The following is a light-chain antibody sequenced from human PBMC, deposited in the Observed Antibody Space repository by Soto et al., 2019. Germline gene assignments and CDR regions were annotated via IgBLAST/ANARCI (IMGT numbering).Light chain of an antibody. J-gene: IGLJ3*02. Sequence: QSALTQPASVSGSPGQSITISCTGTSSDVGGYNYVSWYQQHPAKAPKLMIYEVSNRPSGVSHRFSGSKSGNTASQTISGLQGEDEADYYCFSYTTSSTLVFGGGTKLTVL. CDR1: SSDVGGYNY. CDR3: FSYTTSSTLV. CDR2: EVS. V-gene: IGLV2-14*01.